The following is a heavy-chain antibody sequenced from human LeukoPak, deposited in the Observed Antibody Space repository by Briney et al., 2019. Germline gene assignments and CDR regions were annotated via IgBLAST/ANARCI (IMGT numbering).Heavy chain of an antibody. CDR2: IYHSGST. CDR1: GYSISSGYY. J-gene: IGHJ3*02. V-gene: IGHV4-38-2*02. CDR3: ARASVSGTGDGFDI. Sequence: PSETLSLTCTVSGYSISSGYYWGWIRQPPGKGLEWIGSIYHSGSTYYNPSLKSRVTISVDTSKNQFSLKLSSVTAADTAVYYCARASVSGTGDGFDIWGQGTMVTVSS. D-gene: IGHD6-19*01.